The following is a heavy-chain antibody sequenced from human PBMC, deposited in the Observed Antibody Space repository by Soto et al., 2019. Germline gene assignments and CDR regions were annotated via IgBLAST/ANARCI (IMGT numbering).Heavy chain of an antibody. CDR1: RGTFTTSA. D-gene: IGHD4-17*01. CDR3: ARDRPRENYGGNYYYEMDV. CDR2: IIPIFSTA. J-gene: IGHJ6*02. V-gene: IGHV1-69*12. Sequence: QVQLVQSGAEVKKPGSSVKVSCKASRGTFTTSAISWVRQAPGQGLEWMGGIIPIFSTADYAQKFQGRVTITADESTTTAYMELSSLRSEDTAVYYCARDRPRENYGGNYYYEMDVWGQGTTVTVSS.